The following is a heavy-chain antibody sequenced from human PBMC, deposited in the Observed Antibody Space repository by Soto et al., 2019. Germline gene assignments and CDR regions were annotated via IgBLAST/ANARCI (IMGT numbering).Heavy chain of an antibody. D-gene: IGHD3-10*01. Sequence: QVQLQQWGAGLLKPSETLSLTCAVSGGSLGGFHWSWIRQPPGKGLEWLGEISRSGSTNYDPSHKSRVTMSMDTSRNQVSLNLSSVTDADTAVYYCARGRTAALIETRLFRVLFDLWGHGNLVIVSS. J-gene: IGHJ4*01. V-gene: IGHV4-34*01. CDR1: GGSLGGFH. CDR3: ARGRTAALIETRLFRVLFDL. CDR2: ISRSGST.